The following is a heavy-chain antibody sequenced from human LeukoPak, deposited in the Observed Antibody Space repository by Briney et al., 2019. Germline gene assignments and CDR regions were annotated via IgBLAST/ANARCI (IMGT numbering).Heavy chain of an antibody. J-gene: IGHJ3*02. CDR3: ARDLRELVAGRARDDAFDI. CDR2: IYYSGST. Sequence: PSETLPLTCTVSGGSISNYYWSWIRQPPGKGLEWIGCIYYSGSTNNNPSLKSRVTISVDTSKNQFSLKLNSVTAADTAVYYCARDLRELVAGRARDDAFDIWGQGTMVTVSS. V-gene: IGHV4-59*01. D-gene: IGHD6-19*01. CDR1: GGSISNYY.